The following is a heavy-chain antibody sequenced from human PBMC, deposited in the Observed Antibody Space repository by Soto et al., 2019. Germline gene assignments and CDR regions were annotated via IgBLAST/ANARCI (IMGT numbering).Heavy chain of an antibody. D-gene: IGHD2-8*02. CDR1: GFTVSSNY. CDR2: IYSGGST. CDR3: ARDFTETPN. V-gene: IGHV3-53*01. Sequence: PGGSLRLSCAASGFTVSSNYMSLVRQAPGKGLECVSGIYSGGSTYYADSVKGRFTISRDNSKNTLYLQMNSLRAEDTAVYYCARDFTETPNWGQGTLVTVSS. J-gene: IGHJ4*02.